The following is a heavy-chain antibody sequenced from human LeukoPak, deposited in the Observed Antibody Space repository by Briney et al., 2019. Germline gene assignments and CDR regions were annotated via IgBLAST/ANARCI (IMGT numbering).Heavy chain of an antibody. J-gene: IGHJ6*03. Sequence: GGSLRLSCAASRFTFSSYSMNWVRQAPGKGLEWVSSISSSSSYIYYADSVKGRFTISRDNAKNSLYLQMNSLRAEDTAVYYCARTGYCTNGVCVYYMDVWGKGTTVTVSS. CDR3: ARTGYCTNGVCVYYMDV. V-gene: IGHV3-21*01. CDR1: RFTFSSYS. CDR2: ISSSSSYI. D-gene: IGHD2-8*01.